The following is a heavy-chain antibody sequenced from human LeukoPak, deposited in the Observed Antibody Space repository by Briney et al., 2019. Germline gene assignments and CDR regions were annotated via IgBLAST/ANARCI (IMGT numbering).Heavy chain of an antibody. V-gene: IGHV4-34*01. J-gene: IGHJ4*02. D-gene: IGHD6-19*01. Sequence: PSETLSLTCAVYGGSFSGYYWSWIRQPPGKGLEWIGEINHSGSTNYNPPLKSRVTISVDTSKSQFSLKLSSVTAADTAVYYCARGSGWLRIDYWGQGTLVTVSS. CDR2: INHSGST. CDR1: GGSFSGYY. CDR3: ARGSGWLRIDY.